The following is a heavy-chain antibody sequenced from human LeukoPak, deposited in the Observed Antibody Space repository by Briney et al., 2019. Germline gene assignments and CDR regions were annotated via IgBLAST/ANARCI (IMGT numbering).Heavy chain of an antibody. V-gene: IGHV3-74*01. Sequence: GALRLSCAASGFTFSNYWMHGVRQAPGKGLVWVSRINSDGINTSYADSVKGRFTISRDNAKNTLNLQMNSLRAEDTAVYYCARDLGQYYDTSDNWFDPWGQGTLVTVSS. CDR2: INSDGINT. D-gene: IGHD3-22*01. CDR1: GFTFSNYW. J-gene: IGHJ5*02. CDR3: ARDLGQYYDTSDNWFDP.